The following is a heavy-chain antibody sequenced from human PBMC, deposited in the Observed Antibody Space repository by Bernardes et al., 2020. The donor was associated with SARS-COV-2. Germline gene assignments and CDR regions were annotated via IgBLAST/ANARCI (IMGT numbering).Heavy chain of an antibody. Sequence: GGSLRLSCAASGFTFTSHAMSWVRQAPGKGLEWVSVINNGDGDTYYADSVKGRFTISRDNSKYTVYLQMDGLRAEDTAIYYCARNGDFGVANIWGQGTLVTVSS. D-gene: IGHD3-3*01. CDR2: INNGDGDT. CDR1: GFTFTSHA. V-gene: IGHV3-23*01. J-gene: IGHJ3*02. CDR3: ARNGDFGVANI.